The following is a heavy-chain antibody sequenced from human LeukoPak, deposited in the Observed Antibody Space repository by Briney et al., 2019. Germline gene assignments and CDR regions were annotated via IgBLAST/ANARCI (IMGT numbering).Heavy chain of an antibody. J-gene: IGHJ3*02. CDR2: IYYSGST. D-gene: IGHD3-10*01. V-gene: IGHV4-59*12. Sequence: PSETLSLTCTVSGGSISSYYWSWTRQPPGKGLEWIGYIYYSGSTNYNPSLKSRVTISVDTSKNQFSLKLSSVTAADTAVYYCARSDGYGLVGIWGQGTMVTVSS. CDR3: ARSDGYGLVGI. CDR1: GGSISSYY.